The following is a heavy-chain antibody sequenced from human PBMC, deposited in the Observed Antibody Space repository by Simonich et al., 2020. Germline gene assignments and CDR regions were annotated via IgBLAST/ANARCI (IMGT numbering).Heavy chain of an antibody. V-gene: IGHV3-30*07. D-gene: IGHD2-21*02. Sequence: QVQLVESGGGVVQPGRSLRLSCAASGFTFSSYAMHWVRQAPGKGLEWVAVISYEGKKKYYADSVKGRFTISRDNSKNTLYLQMNSLRAEETAVYYCARDGERYCGGDCYSYFDYWGQGTLVTVSS. J-gene: IGHJ4*02. CDR2: ISYEGKKK. CDR3: ARDGERYCGGDCYSYFDY. CDR1: GFTFSSYA.